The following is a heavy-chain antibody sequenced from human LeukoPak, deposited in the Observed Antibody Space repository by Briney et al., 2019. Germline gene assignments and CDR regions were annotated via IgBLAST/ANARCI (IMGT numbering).Heavy chain of an antibody. CDR2: IYHSGST. Sequence: SGTLSLTRAVSGGSISSSNWWSWVRQPPGKGLEWIGEIYHSGSTNYNPSLESRVTISVDKSKNQFSLKLSSVTAADTAVYYCAREARGYSYSYGMDVWGQGTTVTVSS. D-gene: IGHD5-18*01. CDR1: GGSISSSNW. J-gene: IGHJ6*02. V-gene: IGHV4-4*02. CDR3: AREARGYSYSYGMDV.